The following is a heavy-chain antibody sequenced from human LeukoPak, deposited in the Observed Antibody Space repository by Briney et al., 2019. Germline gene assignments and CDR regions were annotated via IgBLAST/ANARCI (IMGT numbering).Heavy chain of an antibody. CDR3: ARDLHYYDSSGYRFDI. J-gene: IGHJ3*02. D-gene: IGHD3-22*01. V-gene: IGHV3-20*04. Sequence: GGSLRVSCAASGFTFDDYGMSWVRQAPGKGLEWVSGINWNGGSTGYADSVKGRFTISRDNAKNSLYLQMNSLRAEDTALYYCARDLHYYDSSGYRFDIWGQGTMVTVSS. CDR1: GFTFDDYG. CDR2: INWNGGST.